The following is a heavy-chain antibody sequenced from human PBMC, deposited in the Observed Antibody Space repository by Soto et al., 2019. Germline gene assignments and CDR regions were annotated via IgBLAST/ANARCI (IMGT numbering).Heavy chain of an antibody. CDR2: IDPTDSET. Sequence: GESLKISCKGSGFTFNNYCISWVRQMPGKGLEWMGRIDPTDSETIYTPSFRGHVTISVDKSINTAYLHWGSLRASDTAMYYCARSLLVVAVAEDHYGMDVWGQGTTVTVSS. CDR1: GFTFNNYC. D-gene: IGHD2-2*01. J-gene: IGHJ6*02. V-gene: IGHV5-10-1*01. CDR3: ARSLLVVAVAEDHYGMDV.